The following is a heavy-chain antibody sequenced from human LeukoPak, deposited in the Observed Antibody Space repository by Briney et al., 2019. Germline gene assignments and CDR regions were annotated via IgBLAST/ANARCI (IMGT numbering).Heavy chain of an antibody. CDR1: GGSISGHY. Sequence: SETLSLTCTVSGGSISGHYWSWIRQPAGKGLEWIGRSYTSGSTYYNPSLKSRVTISVDTSKNQFSLKLSSVTAADTAVYYCATEKWELRDYWGQGTLVTVSS. J-gene: IGHJ4*02. V-gene: IGHV4-4*07. CDR2: SYTSGST. CDR3: ATEKWELRDY. D-gene: IGHD1-26*01.